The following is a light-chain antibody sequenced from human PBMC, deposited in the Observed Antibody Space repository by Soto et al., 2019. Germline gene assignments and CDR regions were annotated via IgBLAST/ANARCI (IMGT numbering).Light chain of an antibody. Sequence: VLTQSPVTLSLSPGERATLSCRASQDVGTYVAWYQVRGGQAPRLLISGASKRATGIPDRINGGGSGADFILTINSLESGDSAVYFCQQGGNWPVTFGQGTREEIQ. CDR1: QDVGTY. V-gene: IGKV3D-11*01. CDR3: QQGGNWPVT. J-gene: IGKJ5*01. CDR2: GAS.